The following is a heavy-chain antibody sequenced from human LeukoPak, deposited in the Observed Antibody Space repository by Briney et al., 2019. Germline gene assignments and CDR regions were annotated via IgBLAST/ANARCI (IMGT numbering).Heavy chain of an antibody. CDR2: INQDGSEE. J-gene: IGHJ4*02. V-gene: IGHV3-7*01. CDR1: GFTFSHYW. D-gene: IGHD5-12*01. Sequence: GGSLRLSCAASGFTFSHYWMTWVRQAPGKGLEWVAQINQDGSEEYYMDSEKARFTISRDNAKNSVFLQMNSLRAEDTAVYYCVRDGGVSGYDLLDYWGQGTLVTVSS. CDR3: VRDGGVSGYDLLDY.